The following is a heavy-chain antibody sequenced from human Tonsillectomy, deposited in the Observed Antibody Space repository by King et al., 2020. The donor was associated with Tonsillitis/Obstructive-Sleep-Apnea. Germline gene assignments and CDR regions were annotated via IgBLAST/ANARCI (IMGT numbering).Heavy chain of an antibody. D-gene: IGHD6-13*01. V-gene: IGHV3-9*01. CDR2: ISGNSGSR. J-gene: IGHJ3*02. CDR3: AKDLIIAVSGTPGDAFDI. Sequence: VQLVESGGGLVQPGRSLRLSCAASGFTFDDDAMYWVRQAPGKGLEWVSGISGNSGSRNYADSVKGRFNISRENTKKSLYLHMSSLRAEDTALYYCAKDLIIAVSGTPGDAFDIWGQGTMVTVSS. CDR1: GFTFDDDA.